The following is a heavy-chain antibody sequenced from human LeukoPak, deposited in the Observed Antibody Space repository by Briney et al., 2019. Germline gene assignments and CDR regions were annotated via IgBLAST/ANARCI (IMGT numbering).Heavy chain of an antibody. Sequence: PSETLSLTCAVYGGSFSGYYWSWIRQPPGKGLEWIGEINHSGSTNYNPSLESRVTISVDTSKNQFSLKLSSVTAADTAVYYCARGEGPNWNYVVYNYWGQGTLVIVSS. CDR2: INHSGST. V-gene: IGHV4-34*01. D-gene: IGHD1-7*01. J-gene: IGHJ4*02. CDR3: ARGEGPNWNYVVYNY. CDR1: GGSFSGYY.